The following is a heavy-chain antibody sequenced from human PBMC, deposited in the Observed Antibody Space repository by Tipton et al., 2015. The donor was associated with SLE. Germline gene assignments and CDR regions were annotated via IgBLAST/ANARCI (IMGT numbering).Heavy chain of an antibody. CDR3: ARQDGYNSEYFQH. J-gene: IGHJ1*01. CDR2: INHSGST. CDR1: GGSFSGYY. V-gene: IGHV4-34*01. D-gene: IGHD5-24*01. Sequence: TLSLTCAVYGGSFSGYYWSWIRQPPGKGLEWIGEINHSGSTNYNPSLKSRVTISVDTSKNQFSLKLSSVTAADTAVYYCARQDGYNSEYFQHWGQGTLVTVSS.